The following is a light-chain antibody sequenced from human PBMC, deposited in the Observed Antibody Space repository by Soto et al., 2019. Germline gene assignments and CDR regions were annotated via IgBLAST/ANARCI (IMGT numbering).Light chain of an antibody. Sequence: EIVMTQSPATLSVSTGERATLSCRASQSISSNLAWYQQKPGQAPRLLIYGTSTRATGIPARFSGRGSGTEFTLTISSLQSEDCAVYYCQQCNDWPNTFGQGTKLEIK. CDR2: GTS. CDR1: QSISSN. J-gene: IGKJ2*01. CDR3: QQCNDWPNT. V-gene: IGKV3-15*01.